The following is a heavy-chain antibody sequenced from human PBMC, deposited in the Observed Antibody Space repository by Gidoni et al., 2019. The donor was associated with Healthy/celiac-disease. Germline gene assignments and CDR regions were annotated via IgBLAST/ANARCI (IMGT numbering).Heavy chain of an antibody. CDR3: AKAIYSGYDFDYYGMDV. D-gene: IGHD5-12*01. V-gene: IGHV3-23*01. Sequence: EVQLLESGGGLVQPGGSLRPSCEASGFTFSSYDRSWVRQAPGKGLAWVSAISGSGGSTYYADSVKGRFTISGDNSKNTLYLQMNSLRAEDTAVYYCAKAIYSGYDFDYYGMDVWGQGTTVTVSS. CDR2: ISGSGGST. CDR1: GFTFSSYD. J-gene: IGHJ6*02.